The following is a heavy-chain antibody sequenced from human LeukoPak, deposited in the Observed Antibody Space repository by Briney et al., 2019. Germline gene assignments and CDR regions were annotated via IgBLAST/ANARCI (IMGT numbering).Heavy chain of an antibody. D-gene: IGHD2-21*02. V-gene: IGHV3-7*03. CDR1: GFTFSSYW. CDR3: AKDRGGDYGWVWAYYYYGMDV. J-gene: IGHJ6*02. Sequence: PGGSLRLSCAASGFTFSSYWMSWVRQAPGKGLEWVANIKQDGSEKYYVDSVKGRFTISRDNAKNSLYLQMNSLRAEDTAVYYCAKDRGGDYGWVWAYYYYGMDVWGQGTTVTVSS. CDR2: IKQDGSEK.